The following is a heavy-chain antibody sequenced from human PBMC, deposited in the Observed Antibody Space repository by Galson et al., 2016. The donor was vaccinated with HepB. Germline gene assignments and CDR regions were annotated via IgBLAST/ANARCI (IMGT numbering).Heavy chain of an antibody. V-gene: IGHV3-64D*06. Sequence: SLRLSCAASGFTFTSHAMHWVRQAPGKGLVYVSAISSNGGSTYYADSVKGRFTISRDNSKNTLYLQMSSLRAEDTAVYYCVKGGSSWSSLDYWGQGTLVTVSS. D-gene: IGHD6-13*01. CDR2: ISSNGGST. CDR3: VKGGSSWSSLDY. CDR1: GFTFTSHA. J-gene: IGHJ4*02.